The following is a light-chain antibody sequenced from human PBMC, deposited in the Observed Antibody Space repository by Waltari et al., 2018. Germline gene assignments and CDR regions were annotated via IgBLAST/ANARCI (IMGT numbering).Light chain of an antibody. CDR1: QSLLNSNGYNY. Sequence: DIVMTQSPLSLAVTPGEPASISCRSSQSLLNSNGYNYLDWFVQKPGQSPQLLIYSLSNRACGVPDRVTGSGSGTDFTLKISRVEAEDVGVYYCMKALRTPLTFGGGTKVEIK. CDR2: SLS. J-gene: IGKJ4*01. V-gene: IGKV2-28*01. CDR3: MKALRTPLT.